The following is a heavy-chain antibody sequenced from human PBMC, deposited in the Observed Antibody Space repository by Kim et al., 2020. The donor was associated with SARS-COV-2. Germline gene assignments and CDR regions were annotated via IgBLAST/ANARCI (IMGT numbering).Heavy chain of an antibody. J-gene: IGHJ6*01. V-gene: IGHV1-46*01. Sequence: ASVKVSCKASGNSFSNYYIYWVRQAPGQGLEWMGIMNPSDGSTNYAQKFQDRVTMTRDTSTSTVYMDLSSVRSEDTAVYYCGRERGHCSGGSCYPGYYGM. CDR1: GNSFSNYY. D-gene: IGHD2-15*01. CDR2: MNPSDGST. CDR3: GRERGHCSGGSCYPGYYGM.